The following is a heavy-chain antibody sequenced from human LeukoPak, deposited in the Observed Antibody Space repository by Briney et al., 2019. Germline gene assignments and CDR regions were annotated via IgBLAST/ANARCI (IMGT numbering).Heavy chain of an antibody. CDR2: INHSGST. Sequence: SETLSLTCAVYGGSFSGYYWSWIRQPPGKGLEWIGKINHSGSTNYNPSLKSRVTISVDTSKNQFSLKLSSVTAADTAVYYCARRGAFGYDAFDIWGQGTMVTVSS. V-gene: IGHV4-34*01. CDR3: ARRGAFGYDAFDI. J-gene: IGHJ3*02. D-gene: IGHD5-12*01. CDR1: GGSFSGYY.